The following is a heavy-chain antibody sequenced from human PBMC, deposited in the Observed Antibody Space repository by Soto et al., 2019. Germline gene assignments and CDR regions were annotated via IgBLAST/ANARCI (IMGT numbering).Heavy chain of an antibody. J-gene: IGHJ4*02. V-gene: IGHV3-30-3*01. CDR2: ISYDGSNK. CDR3: ARSRTVYGDLFDY. CDR1: GFTFSSYA. D-gene: IGHD4-17*01. Sequence: GGSLRLSCAASGFTFSSYAMHWVRQAPGKGLEWVAVISYDGSNKYYADSVKGRFTISRDNSKNTLYLQMNSLRAEDTAVYYCARSRTVYGDLFDYWGQGTLVTVSS.